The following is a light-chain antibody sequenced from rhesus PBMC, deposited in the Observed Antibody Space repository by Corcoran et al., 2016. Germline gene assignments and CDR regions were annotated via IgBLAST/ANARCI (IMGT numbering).Light chain of an antibody. CDR3: LQYNRRPYS. V-gene: IGKV1-36*01. CDR2: AAS. Sequence: DIQMTQSPSSLSASVGDRVTITCRASQAISNYLSWYQQKPGKAPKGLIYAASSLESGVPSRLSGSGSGTQFTLSISSLQPEDFAAYYCLQYNRRPYSFGQGTKVEIK. CDR1: QAISNY. J-gene: IGKJ2*01.